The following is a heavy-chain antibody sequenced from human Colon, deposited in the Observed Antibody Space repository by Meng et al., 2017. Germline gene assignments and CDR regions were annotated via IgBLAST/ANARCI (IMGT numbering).Heavy chain of an antibody. CDR1: GFNFGVYE. D-gene: IGHD5-12*01. CDR2: ISSTGSTI. V-gene: IGHV3-48*03. J-gene: IGHJ6*02. CDR3: ARDVPSLVATTTFYYYYGMDV. Sequence: GESRKISCGASGFNFGVYEMNWVRQAPGKGLEWISYISSTGSTIFYADSVKGRFTISRDNGRNSVYLEMNSLRVEDTAVYYCARDVPSLVATTTFYYYYGMDVWGQGTAVTVSS.